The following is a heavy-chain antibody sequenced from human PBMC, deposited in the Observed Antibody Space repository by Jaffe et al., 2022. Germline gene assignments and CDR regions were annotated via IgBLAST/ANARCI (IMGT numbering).Heavy chain of an antibody. CDR3: ARDFSRDAFDI. Sequence: EVQLVESGGGLVQPGGSLRLSCAASGFTFSSYSMNWVRQAPGKGLEWVSYISSSSSTIYYADSVKGRFTISRDNAKNSLYLQMNSLRAEDTAVYYCARDFSRDAFDIWGQGTMVTVSS. J-gene: IGHJ3*02. CDR1: GFTFSSYS. CDR2: ISSSSSTI. V-gene: IGHV3-48*01.